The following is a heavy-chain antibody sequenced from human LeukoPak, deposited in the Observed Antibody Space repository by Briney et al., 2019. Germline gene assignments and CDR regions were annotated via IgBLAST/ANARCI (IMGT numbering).Heavy chain of an antibody. CDR3: ARDPTTVSTGD. CDR1: GFTFSSYS. CDR2: ISSSSSYI. D-gene: IGHD4-11*01. V-gene: IGHV3-21*01. J-gene: IGHJ4*02. Sequence: KTGGSLRLSCAASGFTFSSYSMNWVRQAPGKGLEWVSSISSSSSYIYYADSVKGRFTISRDNAKSSLYLQMNSLRAEDTAVYYCARDPTTVSTGDWGQGTLVTVSS.